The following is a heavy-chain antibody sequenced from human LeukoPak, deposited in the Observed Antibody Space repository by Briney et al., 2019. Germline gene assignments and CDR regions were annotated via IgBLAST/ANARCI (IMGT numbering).Heavy chain of an antibody. CDR3: AKDPLSSYDSSGYRYFDY. V-gene: IGHV3-23*01. CDR2: ISGSGGST. Sequence: GGSLRLFCAACGFILNNYAVNGVRESRGEGVEWGSGISGSGGSTYYADTVKGRFTISRDNSKNTMYLQMNRLSAEDTAVYFCAKDPLSSYDSSGYRYFDYWGQGTLVTVSS. CDR1: GFILNNYA. D-gene: IGHD3-22*01. J-gene: IGHJ4*02.